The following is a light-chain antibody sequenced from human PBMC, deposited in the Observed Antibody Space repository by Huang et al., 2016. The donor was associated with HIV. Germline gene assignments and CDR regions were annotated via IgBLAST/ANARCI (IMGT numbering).Light chain of an antibody. CDR2: DSS. V-gene: IGKV3-11*01. Sequence: EIVLTQSPATLSVSPGESVTLSCRASQSVNSYLAWYQQKSGQAPRLLIYDSSNRATGVPARFTGSWSGTDFTLTISTLEREDFAMYYCQQRNSWPLTFGGGTKVEIK. J-gene: IGKJ4*01. CDR3: QQRNSWPLT. CDR1: QSVNSY.